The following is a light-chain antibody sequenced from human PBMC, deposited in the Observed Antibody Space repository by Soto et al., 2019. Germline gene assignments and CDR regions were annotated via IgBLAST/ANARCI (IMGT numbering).Light chain of an antibody. J-gene: IGKJ2*01. CDR1: QSISSTH. CDR3: QLYATSPPRYI. CDR2: GSS. V-gene: IGKV3-20*01. Sequence: EIVLTQSPGTLSLSPGERATLSCRASQSISSTHLAWYQHKPGQAPRLLIYGSSTRATGVPDRVSGSGSGTDFTLTITGLEPEDVAVYYCQLYATSPPRYIFGQGTKLEIK.